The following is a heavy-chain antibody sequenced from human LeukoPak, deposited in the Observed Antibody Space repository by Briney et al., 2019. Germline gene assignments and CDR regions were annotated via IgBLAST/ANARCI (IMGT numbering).Heavy chain of an antibody. CDR1: GFTVSSNY. V-gene: IGHV3-66*04. J-gene: IGHJ3*02. Sequence: GGSLRLSCAVSGFTVSSNYMRWVPQAPGRGLEWVSVIYSGGIYNDGATNYGDSVKGRFTISRDNSKNTLYLQMNSLRAEDTAVYYCARRELLGYSYGLRTFNIWGQGTTVAVSS. CDR3: ARRELLGYSYGLRTFNI. CDR2: IYSGGIYNDGAT. D-gene: IGHD5-18*01.